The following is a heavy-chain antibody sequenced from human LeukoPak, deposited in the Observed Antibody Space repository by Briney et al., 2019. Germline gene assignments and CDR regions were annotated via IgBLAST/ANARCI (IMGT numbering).Heavy chain of an antibody. CDR3: ARSHDYGDHDAFDI. V-gene: IGHV3-30*02. CDR1: GFTFSSYS. J-gene: IGHJ3*02. Sequence: GGSLRLSCAASGFTFSSYSMNWVRQAPGKGLEWVAFIRYDGSNKYYADSVKGRFTISRDNSKNTLYLQMNSLRAEDTAVYYCARSHDYGDHDAFDIWGQGTMVTVSS. D-gene: IGHD4-17*01. CDR2: IRYDGSNK.